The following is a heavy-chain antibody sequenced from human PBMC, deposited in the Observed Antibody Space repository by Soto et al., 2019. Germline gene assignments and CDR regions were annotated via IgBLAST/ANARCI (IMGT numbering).Heavy chain of an antibody. V-gene: IGHV3-33*01. Sequence: QVQLVESGGGVVQPGRSLRLSCAASGFTFSSYGMHWVRQAPGKGLEWVAIIWYDGSNKYYADSVKGRFTISRDNSKNTLYLQMNSLRAEDTAVYYCARDQGCGSGSAKDPYYYWGCVDVWGEGTTVTVSS. CDR3: ARDQGCGSGSAKDPYYYWGCVDV. CDR1: GFTFSSYG. CDR2: IWYDGSNK. D-gene: IGHD3-10*01. J-gene: IGHJ6*03.